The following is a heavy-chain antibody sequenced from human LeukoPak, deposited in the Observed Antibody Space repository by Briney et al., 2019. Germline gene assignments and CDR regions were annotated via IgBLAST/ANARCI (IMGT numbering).Heavy chain of an antibody. J-gene: IGHJ4*02. D-gene: IGHD5-24*01. CDR2: MYYSGST. CDR1: GGSISSSSYY. CDR3: ARRWLQFRGLAPFDY. V-gene: IGHV4-39*07. Sequence: SETLSLTCTVSGGSISSSSYYWGWIRQPPGKGLGWIGSMYYSGSTYYNPSLKSRVTISVDTSKNQFSLKLSSVTAADTAVYYCARRWLQFRGLAPFDYWGQGTLVTVSS.